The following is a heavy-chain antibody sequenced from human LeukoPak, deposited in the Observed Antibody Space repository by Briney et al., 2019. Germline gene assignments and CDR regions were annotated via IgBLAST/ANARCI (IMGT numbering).Heavy chain of an antibody. V-gene: IGHV4-4*07. D-gene: IGHD2-2*01. J-gene: IGHJ3*02. CDR3: ARDSVVPAAIDAFDI. Sequence: SETLSLSCTVSGGSISSYSWSWIRQPPGKGLEWIGRIYTSVSTTNNPPLKSRVTMSVDTSKNQFSLKLSSVTAADTAVYYCARDSVVPAAIDAFDIWGQGTMVTVSS. CDR2: IYTSVST. CDR1: GGSISSYS.